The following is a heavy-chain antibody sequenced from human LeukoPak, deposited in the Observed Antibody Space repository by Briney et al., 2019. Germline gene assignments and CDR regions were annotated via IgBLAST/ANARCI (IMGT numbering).Heavy chain of an antibody. V-gene: IGHV4-34*01. CDR2: INHSGST. CDR1: GGSFSGYY. D-gene: IGHD1-26*01. J-gene: IGHJ4*02. CDR3: ARDDRGSYYFDF. Sequence: SETLSLTCAVYGGSFSGYYWSWIRQPPGKGLEWIGEINHSGSTNYNPSLKSRVTIPVDTSKNQFSLKLSSVTAADTAVYYCARDDRGSYYFDFWGQGTLVTVSS.